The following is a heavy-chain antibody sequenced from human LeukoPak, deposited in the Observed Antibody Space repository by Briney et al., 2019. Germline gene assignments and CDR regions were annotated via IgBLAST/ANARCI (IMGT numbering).Heavy chain of an antibody. D-gene: IGHD2-2*01. CDR2: INHSGST. V-gene: IGHV4-34*01. CDR3: ARHQLLYNCFDP. CDR1: GGSFSGYY. J-gene: IGHJ5*02. Sequence: PSETLSLTCAVYGGSFSGYYWSWIRQPPGKGLEWIGEINHSGSTNYNPSLKSRVTISVDASKNQFSLKLSSVTAADTAVYYCARHQLLYNCFDPCGQGTLVTVSS.